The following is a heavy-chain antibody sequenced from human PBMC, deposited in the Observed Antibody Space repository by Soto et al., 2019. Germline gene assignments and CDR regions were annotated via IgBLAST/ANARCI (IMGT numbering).Heavy chain of an antibody. V-gene: IGHV1-69*02. Sequence: SVKVSCKASGGTFSSDTISWVRQATGQGLEWMGRIIPILGIANYAQKFQGRVTITADKSTSTAYMELSSLRSEDTAVYYCASLTIAVAGFDYWGQGTLVTVSS. D-gene: IGHD6-19*01. CDR3: ASLTIAVAGFDY. J-gene: IGHJ4*02. CDR1: GGTFSSDT. CDR2: IIPILGIA.